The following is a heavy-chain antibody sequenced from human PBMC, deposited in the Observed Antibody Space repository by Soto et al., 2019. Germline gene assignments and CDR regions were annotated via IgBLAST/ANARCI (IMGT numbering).Heavy chain of an antibody. V-gene: IGHV4-59*08. J-gene: IGHJ3*02. CDR1: GGSISSYY. Sequence: QVQLQESGPGLVKPSETLSLTCTVSGGSISSYYWSWLRQPPGKGLEWIGYIYYSGSTNYNPSLKTLVTRSVDTSKYRCTLPLSSVTAADTAVYYCASRYGGAFDIWGQGRMVTVSS. D-gene: IGHD3-10*01. CDR3: ASRYGGAFDI. CDR2: IYYSGST.